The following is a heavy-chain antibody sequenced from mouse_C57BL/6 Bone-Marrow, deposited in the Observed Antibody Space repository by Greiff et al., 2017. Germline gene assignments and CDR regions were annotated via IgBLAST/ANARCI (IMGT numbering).Heavy chain of an antibody. CDR2: IYPGSGNT. J-gene: IGHJ2*01. Sequence: QVQLQQSGAELAKPGASVKLSCKASGYTFTDYYINWVKQRPGQGLEWIARIYPGSGNTYYNEKFKGKATLTAEKSSSTAYMQLSSLTSEDSAVYFCARLPYYYGSSHFDYWGQGTTLTVSS. CDR1: GYTFTDYY. V-gene: IGHV1-76*01. D-gene: IGHD1-1*01. CDR3: ARLPYYYGSSHFDY.